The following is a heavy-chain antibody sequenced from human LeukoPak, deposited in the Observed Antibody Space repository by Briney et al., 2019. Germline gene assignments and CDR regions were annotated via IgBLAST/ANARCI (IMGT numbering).Heavy chain of an antibody. CDR3: ARSGLGYCSGGSCYPDY. CDR2: INPNSGGT. D-gene: IGHD2-15*01. J-gene: IGHJ4*02. CDR1: GYSFTTYG. V-gene: IGHV1-2*04. Sequence: ASVKVSCKASGYSFTTYGVGWVRQAPGQGLEWMGWINPNSGGTNYAQKFQGWVTMTRDTSISTAYMELSRLRSDDTAVYYCARSGLGYCSGGSCYPDYWGQGTLVTVSS.